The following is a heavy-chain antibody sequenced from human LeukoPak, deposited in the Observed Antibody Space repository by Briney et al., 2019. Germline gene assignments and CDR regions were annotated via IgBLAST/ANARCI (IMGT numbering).Heavy chain of an antibody. CDR1: GYTFTSYD. CDR3: ARYAWELPYSPYYYYGMDV. CDR2: MNPNSGNT. J-gene: IGHJ6*02. D-gene: IGHD1-26*01. V-gene: IGHV1-8*01. Sequence: ASVKVSCKASGYTFTSYDINWVRQATGQGLEWMGWMNPNSGNTGYAQKFQGRVTMTRNTSISTAYMELSSLRSEDTAVYYCARYAWELPYSPYYYYGMDVWGQGTTVTVSS.